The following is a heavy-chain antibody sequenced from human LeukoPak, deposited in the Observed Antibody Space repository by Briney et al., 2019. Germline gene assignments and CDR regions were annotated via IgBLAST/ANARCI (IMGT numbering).Heavy chain of an antibody. J-gene: IGHJ4*02. D-gene: IGHD3-22*01. V-gene: IGHV3-11*04. CDR2: ISSSGSTI. CDR1: GFTFSDYY. CDR3: AREGSGYYDDY. Sequence: GGSLRLSCAASGFTFSDYYMSWIRQAPGKGLEWVSYISSSGSTIYYADSVKGRFAISRDNSKNTLYLQMNSLRADDTAVYYCAREGSGYYDDYWGQGTLVTVSS.